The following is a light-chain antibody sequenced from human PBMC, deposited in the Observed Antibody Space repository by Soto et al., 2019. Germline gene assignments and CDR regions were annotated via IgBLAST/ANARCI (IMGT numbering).Light chain of an antibody. CDR3: QQSNTSPV. J-gene: IGKJ5*01. CDR1: QSISSW. V-gene: IGKV1-5*03. Sequence: DIQMTQSPSTLSASVGDRVTITCRASQSISSWLAWYQQKPGKAPKLLIYKASSLESGVPSRFSGSGSGTEFTLTISSLQPDDFATYYCQQSNTSPVFGQGTRLEIK. CDR2: KAS.